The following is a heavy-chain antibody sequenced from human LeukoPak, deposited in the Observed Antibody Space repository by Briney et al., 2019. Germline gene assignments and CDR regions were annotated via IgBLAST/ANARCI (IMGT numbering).Heavy chain of an antibody. CDR3: ASEVVAATLAY. CDR2: INHSGST. J-gene: IGHJ4*02. Sequence: SETLSLTCAVYGGTFSGYYWSWIRQPPGKGLEWIGEINHSGSTNYNPSLKSRVTISVDTSKNQFSLKLSSVTAADTAVYYCASEVVAATLAYWGQGTLVTVSS. V-gene: IGHV4-34*01. D-gene: IGHD2-15*01. CDR1: GGTFSGYY.